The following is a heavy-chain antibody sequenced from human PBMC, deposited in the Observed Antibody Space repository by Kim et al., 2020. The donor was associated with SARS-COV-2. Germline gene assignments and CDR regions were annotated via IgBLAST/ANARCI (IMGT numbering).Heavy chain of an antibody. CDR1: GYTFTSYA. CDR2: INVDNDNT. J-gene: IGHJ4*02. CDR3: ATSYSSGWIDY. Sequence: ASVKVSCKASGYTFTSYAMHWVRQAPGQRLEWMGWINVDNDNTKYSQKFQDRVTITRDTSASTAYIELSSLRSEDTAVYYCATSYSSGWIDYWGQGTLVT. V-gene: IGHV1-3*01. D-gene: IGHD6-19*01.